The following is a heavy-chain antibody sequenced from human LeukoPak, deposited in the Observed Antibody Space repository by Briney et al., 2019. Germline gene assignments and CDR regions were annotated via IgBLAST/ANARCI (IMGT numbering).Heavy chain of an antibody. CDR2: IYYSGST. D-gene: IGHD3-10*01. Sequence: SETLSLTCTVSGGSISSYYWSWIRQPPGKGLKWIGYIYYSGSTNYNPSLKSRVTISVDTSKNQFSLKLSSVTAADTAVYYCARGFGELSTYYFDYWGQGTLVTVSS. CDR1: GGSISSYY. CDR3: ARGFGELSTYYFDY. J-gene: IGHJ4*02. V-gene: IGHV4-59*01.